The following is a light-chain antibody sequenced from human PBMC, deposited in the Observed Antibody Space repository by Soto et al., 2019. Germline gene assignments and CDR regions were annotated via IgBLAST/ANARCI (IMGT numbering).Light chain of an antibody. Sequence: DIQMTQSPSSVSASVGDRVTITCRASQAISTWLAWYQQKPGKAPKLLIYAASNLQTGVPSRFCGSGSGTDFTLTISSLQPEDFATYYCQKANSFPRTFGQGTKVEIK. V-gene: IGKV1D-12*01. CDR1: QAISTW. CDR3: QKANSFPRT. J-gene: IGKJ1*01. CDR2: AAS.